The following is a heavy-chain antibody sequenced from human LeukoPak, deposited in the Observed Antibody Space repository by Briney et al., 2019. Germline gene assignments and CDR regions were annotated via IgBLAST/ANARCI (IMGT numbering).Heavy chain of an antibody. V-gene: IGHV3-23*01. CDR2: ISAGGDLT. CDR3: AKDRTYYDFWSGYSDFDY. CDR1: GFIFKDFP. J-gene: IGHJ4*02. Sequence: GGSLRLSCAVSGFIFKDFPMTWARQAPGKGLEWLSGISAGGDLTFHADPLKGRFTISRDNYKNTLYLQMNSLRAEDTAVYYCAKDRTYYDFWSGYSDFDYWGQGTLVTVSS. D-gene: IGHD3-3*01.